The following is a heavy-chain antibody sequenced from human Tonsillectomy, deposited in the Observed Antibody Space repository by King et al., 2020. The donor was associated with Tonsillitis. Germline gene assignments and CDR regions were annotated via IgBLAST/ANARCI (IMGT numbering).Heavy chain of an antibody. CDR3: GRGTPSLAAADW. CDR2: ISGTGSHT. Sequence: VQLVESGGGLVKPGGSLRLTCAASGFTFSDHYMSWIRQAPGKGLEWISYISGTGSHTHYADSVKGRVTISRDNAKNSLFLQMNSLRADDTAVYYCGRGTPSLAAADWWGQGTLVTVSS. V-gene: IGHV3-11*06. CDR1: GFTFSDHY. D-gene: IGHD6-13*01. J-gene: IGHJ4*02.